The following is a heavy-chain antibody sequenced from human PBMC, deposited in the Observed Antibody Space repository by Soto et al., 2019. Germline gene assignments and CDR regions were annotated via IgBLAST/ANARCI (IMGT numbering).Heavy chain of an antibody. CDR1: GGSISSGDYY. V-gene: IGHV4-30-4*01. J-gene: IGHJ4*02. Sequence: SETPSLTCTVSGGSISSGDYYWSWIRQPPGKGLEWIGYIYYSGSTYYNPSLKSRVTISVDTSKNQFSLKLSSVTAADTAVYYCARAPTNYYDSSGYYYFDYWGQGTLVTVPS. CDR2: IYYSGST. D-gene: IGHD3-22*01. CDR3: ARAPTNYYDSSGYYYFDY.